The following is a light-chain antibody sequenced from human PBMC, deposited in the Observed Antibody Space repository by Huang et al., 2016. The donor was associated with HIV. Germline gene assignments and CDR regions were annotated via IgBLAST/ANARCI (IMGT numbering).Light chain of an antibody. CDR2: SAS. CDR3: QQTDNTPRT. Sequence: DIQMTQSPSSLSASVGDRVTIACRASQSIRKFLNWYQQKVGEAPKHLMHSASSLHSGVPSRFSGSGSGTDFTLTITSLQPEDFATYYCQQTDNTPRTFGQGTKVVIK. CDR1: QSIRKF. J-gene: IGKJ1*01. V-gene: IGKV1-39*01.